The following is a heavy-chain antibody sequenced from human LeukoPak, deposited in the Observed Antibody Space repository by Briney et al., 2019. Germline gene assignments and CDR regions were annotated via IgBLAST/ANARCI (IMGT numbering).Heavy chain of an antibody. Sequence: SGGSLRLSCAASGFTFDDYAMHWVRQAPGKGLEWVSGISWNSGSIGYADSVKGRFTISRDNAKNSLYLQMNSLRAEDTALYYCAKDMRGYYDSSGFDYWGQGTLVTVSS. CDR3: AKDMRGYYDSSGFDY. D-gene: IGHD3-22*01. CDR1: GFTFDDYA. V-gene: IGHV3-9*01. J-gene: IGHJ4*02. CDR2: ISWNSGSI.